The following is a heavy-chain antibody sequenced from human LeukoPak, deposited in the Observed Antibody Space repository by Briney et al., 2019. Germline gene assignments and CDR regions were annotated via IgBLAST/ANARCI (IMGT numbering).Heavy chain of an antibody. CDR3: ARHQGRFLEWFDAFDI. Sequence: GESLKISCKGSGYSFTSYWIGWVRQMPGKGLEGMGIIYPGDSDTRYSPSFQGQVTISADKSISTAYLQWSSLKASDTAMYYCARHQGRFLEWFDAFDIWGQGTMVTVSS. D-gene: IGHD3-3*01. V-gene: IGHV5-51*01. J-gene: IGHJ3*02. CDR2: IYPGDSDT. CDR1: GYSFTSYW.